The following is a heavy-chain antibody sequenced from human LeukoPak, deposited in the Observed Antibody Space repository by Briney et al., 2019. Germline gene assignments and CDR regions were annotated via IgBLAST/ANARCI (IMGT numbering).Heavy chain of an antibody. D-gene: IGHD6-13*01. CDR3: ARGRYLTTLGGAAAGFLDS. J-gene: IGHJ4*02. CDR2: INHSGST. CDR1: GGSISSYY. Sequence: PSETLSLTCTVSGGSISSYYWSWIRQPPGKGLEWIGEINHSGSTNYNPSLKRRVTISVDTSQKQFSLRLTSVTAADTAVHYCARGRYLTTLGGAAAGFLDSWGQGTLVTVSS. V-gene: IGHV4-34*01.